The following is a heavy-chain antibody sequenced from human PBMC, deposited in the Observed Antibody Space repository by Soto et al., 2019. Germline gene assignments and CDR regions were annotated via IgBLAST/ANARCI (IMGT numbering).Heavy chain of an antibody. D-gene: IGHD3-9*01. J-gene: IGHJ5*02. V-gene: IGHV2-5*02. CDR1: GFSLSTSGVG. CDR2: IYWDDDK. Sequence: QITLKESGPTLVKPTQTLTLTCTFSGFSLSTSGVGVGWIRQPPGKALEWLALIYWDDDKRYSPSLKSRLTITKDTSKNQVVLTMTNMDPVDTATYYCAHSLGLRYFDWLLNWFDPWGQGTLVTVSS. CDR3: AHSLGLRYFDWLLNWFDP.